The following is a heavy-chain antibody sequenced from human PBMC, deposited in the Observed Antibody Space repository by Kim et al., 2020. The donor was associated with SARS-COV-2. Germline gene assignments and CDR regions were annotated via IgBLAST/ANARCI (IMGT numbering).Heavy chain of an antibody. CDR3: AKEDGSGYFDY. CDR2: ISYDGSNK. V-gene: IGHV3-30*18. Sequence: GGSLRLSCAASGFTFSSYGMHWVRQAPGKGLEWVAVISYDGSNKYYADSVKGRFTISRDNSKNTLYLQMNSLRAEDTAVYYCAKEDGSGYFDYWGQGTLV. D-gene: IGHD3-22*01. J-gene: IGHJ4*02. CDR1: GFTFSSYG.